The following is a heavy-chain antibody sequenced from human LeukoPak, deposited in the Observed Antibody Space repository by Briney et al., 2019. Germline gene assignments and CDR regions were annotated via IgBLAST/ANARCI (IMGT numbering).Heavy chain of an antibody. J-gene: IGHJ5*01. D-gene: IGHD6-13*01. CDR1: GFTFSSYD. CDR2: ICTAGDT. CDR3: ARDLSPGYSSNWYDY. Sequence: GGSLRLSCAASGFTFSSYDMHWVRQATGKGLEWVSAICTAGDTYYPGSVKGRFTISRENAKNSLYLQMNSLRAEDTAVYFCARDLSPGYSSNWYDYWGQGTLVTVSS. V-gene: IGHV3-13*01.